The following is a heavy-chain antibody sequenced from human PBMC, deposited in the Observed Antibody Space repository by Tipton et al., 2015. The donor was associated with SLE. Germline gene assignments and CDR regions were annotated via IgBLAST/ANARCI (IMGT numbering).Heavy chain of an antibody. CDR2: ISSSSSTI. CDR1: GFTFSSYS. Sequence: SLRLSCAASGFTFSSYSMNWVRQAPGKGLEWVSSISSSSSTIYYADSVKGRFTISRDNAKNSLYLQMNSLRAEDTAVYYCAALWFGEGGFDYWGQGTLVTVSS. V-gene: IGHV3-48*01. D-gene: IGHD3-10*01. J-gene: IGHJ4*02. CDR3: AALWFGEGGFDY.